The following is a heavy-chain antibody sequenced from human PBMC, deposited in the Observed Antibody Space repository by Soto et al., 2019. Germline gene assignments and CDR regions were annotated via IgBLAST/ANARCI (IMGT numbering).Heavy chain of an antibody. CDR2: ISGSGGST. CDR1: GFTFSSYA. CDR3: AKGIAVALYNWFDP. J-gene: IGHJ5*02. D-gene: IGHD6-19*01. V-gene: IGHV3-23*04. Sequence: EEQLVESGGGLVQPGGSLRLSCVVSGFTFSSYAMSWVRQAPGKGLEWVSAISGSGGSTYYADSVKGRFTISRDNSKNTLYLQMNSLRAEDTAVYYCAKGIAVALYNWFDPWGQGTLVTVSS.